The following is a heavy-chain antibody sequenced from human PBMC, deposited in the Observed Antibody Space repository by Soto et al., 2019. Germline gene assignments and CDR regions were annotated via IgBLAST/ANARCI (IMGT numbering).Heavy chain of an antibody. CDR1: GFTFSSYA. Sequence: EVQLVESGGGLVQPGGSLRLSCAASGFTFSSYAMHWVRQAPGKGLEYVSAISSNGGSTYYANSVKSRFTISRDNSKNPLYLQMGSLRAEDMAVYYCARAYSSSSVWFDPWGQGTLVTVSS. CDR3: ARAYSSSSVWFDP. D-gene: IGHD6-6*01. CDR2: ISSNGGST. J-gene: IGHJ5*02. V-gene: IGHV3-64*01.